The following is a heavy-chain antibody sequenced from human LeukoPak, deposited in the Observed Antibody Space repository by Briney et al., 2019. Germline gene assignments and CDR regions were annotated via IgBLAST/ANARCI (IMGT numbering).Heavy chain of an antibody. CDR2: MRQDGSDK. D-gene: IGHD3-22*01. Sequence: AGGSLRLSCAASGFTFSNAWMSWVRQAPGKGPEWVADMRQDGSDKYYLDSVRGRFFISGDNAKNSLYLQMNSLRAEDTALYYCAKGMLVMAFDIWGQGTMVTVSS. V-gene: IGHV3-7*03. J-gene: IGHJ3*02. CDR1: GFTFSNAW. CDR3: AKGMLVMAFDI.